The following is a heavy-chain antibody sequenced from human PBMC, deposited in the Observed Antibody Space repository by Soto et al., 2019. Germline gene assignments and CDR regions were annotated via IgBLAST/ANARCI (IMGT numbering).Heavy chain of an antibody. CDR2: ISSSGSTI. D-gene: IGHD2-2*01. V-gene: IGHV3-11*01. CDR3: AKEQTHSEADTSSIFDY. Sequence: GGSLRLSCAASGFTFSDYYMSWIRQAPGKGLEWVSYISSSGSTIYYADSVKGRFTISRDNAKNSLYLQMNSLRAEDTAVYYCAKEQTHSEADTSSIFDYWGQGTLVTVSS. J-gene: IGHJ4*02. CDR1: GFTFSDYY.